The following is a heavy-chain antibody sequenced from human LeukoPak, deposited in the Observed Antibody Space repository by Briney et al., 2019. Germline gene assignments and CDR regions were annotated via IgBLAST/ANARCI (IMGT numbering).Heavy chain of an antibody. CDR2: IKQDGSEK. D-gene: IGHD1-7*01. V-gene: IGHV3-7*01. CDR1: GFTFSSYW. J-gene: IGHJ5*02. CDR3: VSNFRVNWFDP. Sequence: GGSLRLSCAASGFTFSSYWMSWVRQAPGKGLEWVANIKQDGSEKYYVDSVKGRFTISRDNAKNSLYLQMNSLRAEDTAVYYCVSNFRVNWFDPWGQGTLVTVSS.